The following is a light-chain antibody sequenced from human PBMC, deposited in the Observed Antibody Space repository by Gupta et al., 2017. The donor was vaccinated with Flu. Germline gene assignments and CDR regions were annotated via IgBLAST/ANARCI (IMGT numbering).Light chain of an antibody. CDR1: SSDVGGYNY. CDR3: SSYTSSSTLIYV. V-gene: IGLV2-14*01. J-gene: IGLJ1*01. CDR2: EVS. Sequence: SALTQPASVSGSPGPSLTISCTGTSSDVGGYNYVSWYQQHPGKAPKLMIYEVSNRPSGVSNRFSGSKSGNTASLTISGLQAEEEADYYCSSYTSSSTLIYVFGTGTKVTVL.